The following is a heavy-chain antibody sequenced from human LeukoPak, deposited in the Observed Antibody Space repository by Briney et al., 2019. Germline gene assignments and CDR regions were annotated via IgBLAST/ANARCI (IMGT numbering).Heavy chain of an antibody. J-gene: IGHJ4*02. CDR2: ISSSGRNP. CDR3: ARGGSYVHY. Sequence: GGSLRLSCAASGFTFTTFAMSWVRQAPGKGLEWVSSISSSGRNPYSADSVTGRFTISRDNAKNSLYLQMNSLRADDTAVYYCARGGSYVHYWGQGTLVTVSS. CDR1: GFTFTTFA. D-gene: IGHD1-26*01. V-gene: IGHV3-23*01.